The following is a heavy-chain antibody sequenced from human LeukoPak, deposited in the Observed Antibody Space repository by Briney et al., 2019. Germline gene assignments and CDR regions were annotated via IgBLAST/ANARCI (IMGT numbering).Heavy chain of an antibody. CDR3: ARDAPNIVVVPGPLSYGMDV. D-gene: IGHD2-2*01. CDR1: GYTFTSYY. CDR2: INPSGGST. J-gene: IGHJ6*02. Sequence: ASVKVSCKASGYTFTSYYMHWVRQAPGQGLEWMGIINPSGGSTSYAQKFQGRVTMTRDTSTSTVYMELSSLRSEDTAVYYCARDAPNIVVVPGPLSYGMDVWGQGTTVTVS. V-gene: IGHV1-46*01.